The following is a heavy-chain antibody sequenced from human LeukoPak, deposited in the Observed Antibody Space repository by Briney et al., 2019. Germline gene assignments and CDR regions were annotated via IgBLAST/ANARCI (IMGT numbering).Heavy chain of an antibody. CDR1: GFTVSSNY. CDR2: IYSGGST. V-gene: IGHV3-53*01. CDR3: ARDVVLRRCSGGSCYPNWFDP. Sequence: GGSLRLSCAASGFTVSSNYMSWVRQAPGKGLEWVLVIYSGGSTYYADSVKGRFTISRDNAKNSLYLQMNSLRAEDTAVYYCARDVVLRRCSGGSCYPNWFDPWGQGTLVTVSS. J-gene: IGHJ5*02. D-gene: IGHD2-15*01.